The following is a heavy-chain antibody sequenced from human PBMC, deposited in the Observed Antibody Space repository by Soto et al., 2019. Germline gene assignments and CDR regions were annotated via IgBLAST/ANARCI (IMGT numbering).Heavy chain of an antibody. CDR1: GYTFTSYG. CDR2: ISVFKGTT. V-gene: IGHV1-18*01. J-gene: IGHJ4*02. CDR3: AREGSTIRNYDY. Sequence: ASVKVSCKASGYTFTSYGVSWVRQAPGQGLEWMGWISVFKGTTNYAQKFQGRVTMTTDTSTSTAHMELRSLRSDDTAVYYCAREGSTIRNYDYWGQGTLVTVSS. D-gene: IGHD5-12*01.